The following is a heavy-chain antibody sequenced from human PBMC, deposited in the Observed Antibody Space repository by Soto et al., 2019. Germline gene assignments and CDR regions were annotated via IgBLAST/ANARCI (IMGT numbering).Heavy chain of an antibody. CDR3: ARVVGGQWLANSKNDAFDI. V-gene: IGHV4-4*02. Sequence: QVQLQESGPGLVKPSGTLSLTCAVSSGSISSSNWWSWVRQPPGKGLEWIGEIYHSGSTNYNPSLKSRVTISVDKSKNQFSLKLSSVTAADTAVYYCARVVGGQWLANSKNDAFDIWGQGTMVTVSS. CDR1: SGSISSSNW. D-gene: IGHD6-19*01. J-gene: IGHJ3*02. CDR2: IYHSGST.